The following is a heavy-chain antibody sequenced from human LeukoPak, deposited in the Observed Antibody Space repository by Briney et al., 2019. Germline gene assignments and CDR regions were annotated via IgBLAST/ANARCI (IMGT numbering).Heavy chain of an antibody. CDR1: GFPFRDYF. J-gene: IGHJ1*01. D-gene: IGHD6-13*01. CDR2: TNTAGNTL. V-gene: IGHV3-11*04. CDR3: AGSPKYSSSWFEYFQH. Sequence: GGSLRLSCAASGFPFRDYFMSWVRQAPGKGLEWLAYTNTAGNTLYYADSVKGRFTISRDNAKKSLYLQMNSLRAEDTAVYFCAGSPKYSSSWFEYFQHWGQGTLVTVSS.